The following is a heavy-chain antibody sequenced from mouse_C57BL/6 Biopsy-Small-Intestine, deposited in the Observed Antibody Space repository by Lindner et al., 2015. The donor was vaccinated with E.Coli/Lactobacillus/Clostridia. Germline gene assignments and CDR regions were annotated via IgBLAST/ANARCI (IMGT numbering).Heavy chain of an antibody. Sequence: VQLQESGPGLVKPSQTVFLTCTVTGISITTGNYRWSWIRQFPGSKLEWIGYIYYSGTITYNPSLTSRTTITRDTPKNQFFLEMNSLTAEDTATYYCARVYENYAMDYWGQGTSVTVSS. D-gene: IGHD1-1*01. V-gene: IGHV3-5*01. CDR1: GISITTGNYR. CDR2: IYYSGTI. J-gene: IGHJ4*01. CDR3: ARVYENYAMDY.